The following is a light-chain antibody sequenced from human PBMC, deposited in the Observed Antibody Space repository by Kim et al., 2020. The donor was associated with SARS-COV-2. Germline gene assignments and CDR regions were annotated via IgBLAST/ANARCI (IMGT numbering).Light chain of an antibody. J-gene: IGLJ2*01. CDR1: SLRNYY. CDR2: GRN. Sequence: SSELTQDPAVSVALGQTVRITCQGDSLRNYYASWYQQKPGQAPILVIYGRNNRPSGIPDRFSGSSSGNTASLTITGAQAEDEADYHCSSRDSSGNHVIFGGGTQLTVL. CDR3: SSRDSSGNHVI. V-gene: IGLV3-19*01.